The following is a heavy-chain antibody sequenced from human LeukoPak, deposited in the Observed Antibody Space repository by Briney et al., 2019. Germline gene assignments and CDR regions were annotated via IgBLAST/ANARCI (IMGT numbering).Heavy chain of an antibody. Sequence: GGSLRLSCAASGFTFSSHGMSWVRQAPGKGLEWVSGISGSGGGTFYADSVRGRFTISRDNSKNTVYLQMNSLRAEDTAVYYCAKSATTVTSNFDHWGQGTLVTVSS. CDR2: ISGSGGGT. CDR1: GFTFSSHG. D-gene: IGHD4-17*01. J-gene: IGHJ4*02. V-gene: IGHV3-23*01. CDR3: AKSATTVTSNFDH.